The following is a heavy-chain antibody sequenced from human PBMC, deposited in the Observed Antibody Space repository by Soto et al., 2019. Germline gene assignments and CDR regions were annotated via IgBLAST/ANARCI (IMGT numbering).Heavy chain of an antibody. CDR1: GGTFSSYA. J-gene: IGHJ4*02. CDR3: ARDQDSSWIFDY. D-gene: IGHD6-13*01. CDR2: IIPIFGTA. V-gene: IGHV1-69*06. Sequence: SVKVSCKASGGTFSSYAISGVRQAPGQGLEWMGGIIPIFGTANYAQKFQGRVTITADKSTSTAYMELSSLRSEDTAVYYCARDQDSSWIFDYWGQGTLVTVSS.